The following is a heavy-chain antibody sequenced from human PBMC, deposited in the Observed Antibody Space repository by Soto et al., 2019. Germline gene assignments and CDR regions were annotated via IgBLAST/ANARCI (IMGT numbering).Heavy chain of an antibody. CDR2: ISSSSSYI. D-gene: IGHD3-10*01. J-gene: IGHJ6*02. CDR1: GFTFSSYS. V-gene: IGHV3-21*01. CDR3: AREGVQHGSGPYYYYGMDV. Sequence: EVQLVESGGGLVKPVGSLRLSCAASGFTFSSYSMNWVRQAPGKGLEWVSSISSSSSYIYYADSVKGRFTISRDNAKNSLYLQMNSLRAEDTAVYYCAREGVQHGSGPYYYYGMDVWGQGTTVTVSS.